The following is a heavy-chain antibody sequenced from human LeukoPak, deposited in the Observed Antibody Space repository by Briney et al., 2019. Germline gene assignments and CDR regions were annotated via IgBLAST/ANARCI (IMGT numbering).Heavy chain of an antibody. D-gene: IGHD3-22*01. Sequence: GGSLRLSCAASGFTFSSYAMSWVRQAPGKGLEWVSAISGSGGSTYYADSVKGRFTISRDNSKNTLYLQMNSLRAEDTAVYYCATEDSSGYYPYYFDYWGQGTLVTVSS. CDR2: ISGSGGST. CDR1: GFTFSSYA. CDR3: ATEDSSGYYPYYFDY. J-gene: IGHJ4*02. V-gene: IGHV3-23*01.